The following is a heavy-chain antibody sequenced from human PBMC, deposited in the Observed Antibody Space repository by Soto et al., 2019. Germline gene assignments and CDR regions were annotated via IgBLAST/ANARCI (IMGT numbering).Heavy chain of an antibody. V-gene: IGHV5-10-1*01. CDR3: ARGSGSSWDRRYYYYGMDV. CDR1: GYSFTSYW. D-gene: IGHD6-13*01. CDR2: IDPSDSYT. J-gene: IGHJ6*02. Sequence: PGESLKISCKGSGYSFTSYWISWVRQMPGKGLEWMGRIDPSDSYTNYSPSFQGHVTISADKSISTAYLQWSSLKASDTAMYYCARGSGSSWDRRYYYYGMDVWGQGTTVTVSS.